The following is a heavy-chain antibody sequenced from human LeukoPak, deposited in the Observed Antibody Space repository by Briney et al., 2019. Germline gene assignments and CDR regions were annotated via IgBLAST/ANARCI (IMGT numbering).Heavy chain of an antibody. D-gene: IGHD6-13*01. CDR3: ATSFGPVIAAAGTGAD. J-gene: IGHJ4*02. CDR1: GFTFSSYA. V-gene: IGHV3-23*01. CDR2: ISGSGSST. Sequence: GGSLRLSCAASGFTFSSYAMNWVRQAPGKGLEWVSVISGSGSSTYYADSVKGRFTISRDNSKNTLYLQMNSLRAEDTAVYYCATSFGPVIAAAGTGADWGQGTLVIVSS.